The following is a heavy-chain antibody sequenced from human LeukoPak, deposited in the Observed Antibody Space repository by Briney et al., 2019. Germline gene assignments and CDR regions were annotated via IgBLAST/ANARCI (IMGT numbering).Heavy chain of an antibody. J-gene: IGHJ4*02. CDR3: AKSSRSGWSTEFDY. CDR2: ISGSGGST. V-gene: IGHV3-23*01. Sequence: GGSLRLSCAASGFTFSSYAMSWVRQAPGKGLEWVSAISGSGGSTYYADSVKGRFTISRDNSKNTLYLQMNSLRAEDAAVYYCAKSSRSGWSTEFDYWGQGTLVTVSS. CDR1: GFTFSSYA. D-gene: IGHD6-19*01.